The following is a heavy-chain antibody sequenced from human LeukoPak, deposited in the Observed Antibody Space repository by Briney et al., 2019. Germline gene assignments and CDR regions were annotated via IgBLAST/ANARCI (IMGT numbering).Heavy chain of an antibody. J-gene: IGHJ4*02. D-gene: IGHD6-6*01. Sequence: ASVKVSCKASGYTFTGYYMHWVRQAPGQGLEWMGWINPNSGGTNYAQKFQGRVTVTRDTSISTAYMELSTLRSDDTPVYYCARGGEYSRSSSTYWGQGTLVTVSS. CDR1: GYTFTGYY. CDR2: INPNSGGT. CDR3: ARGGEYSRSSSTY. V-gene: IGHV1-2*02.